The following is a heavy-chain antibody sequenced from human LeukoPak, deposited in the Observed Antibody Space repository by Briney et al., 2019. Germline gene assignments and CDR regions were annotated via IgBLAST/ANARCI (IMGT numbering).Heavy chain of an antibody. J-gene: IGHJ5*02. CDR3: ARGYCSGGSCYSVENWFDP. D-gene: IGHD2-15*01. V-gene: IGHV1-2*05. Sequence: GASVKVSCKAAGYTFTGYYMFWVRQAPGQGLEWMGRINPNSGGANYAQKFQGRVTMTRDTSISTAYMELSRLRSDDTGVYYCARGYCSGGSCYSVENWFDPWGQGTLVTVSP. CDR2: INPNSGGA. CDR1: GYTFTGYY.